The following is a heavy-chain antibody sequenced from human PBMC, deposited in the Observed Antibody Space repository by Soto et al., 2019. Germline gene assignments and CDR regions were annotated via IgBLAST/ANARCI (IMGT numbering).Heavy chain of an antibody. CDR3: AREGRYSGSDYFDY. CDR2: ISSSSSTI. Sequence: PGGSLRLSCGASGFTFSSSSMNWVRQAPGKGLEWISYISSSSSTIFYADSVKGRFTISRDNDKNSLYLQMNNLRDEDTAVYFCAREGRYSGSDYFDYWGQGTLLTVSS. D-gene: IGHD5-12*01. CDR1: GFTFSSSS. J-gene: IGHJ4*02. V-gene: IGHV3-48*02.